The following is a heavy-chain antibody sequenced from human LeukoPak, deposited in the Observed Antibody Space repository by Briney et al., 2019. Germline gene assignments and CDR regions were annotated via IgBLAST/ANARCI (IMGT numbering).Heavy chain of an antibody. CDR1: GFTFSSNG. D-gene: IGHD2-21*02. V-gene: IGHV3-33*01. Sequence: PRGSLRLSCAASGFTFSSNGMHWVRQAPGKGLEWVAAIWYDGSKEYYADSVKGRFSISRDNSKNTLYLQMNSLRAEDTAVYYCARAKGDSLDIWGQGTMVTVSS. CDR3: ARAKGDSLDI. CDR2: IWYDGSKE. J-gene: IGHJ3*02.